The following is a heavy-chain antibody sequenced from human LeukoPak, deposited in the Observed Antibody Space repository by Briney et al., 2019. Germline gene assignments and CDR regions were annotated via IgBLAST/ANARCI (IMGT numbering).Heavy chain of an antibody. Sequence: PGGSLRLSCAASGFTFTSYAMTWVRQAPGKGLEWVSAISNSGGNTYYADSVKGRFTISRDNSKNTLYLQMNRLRAEDTAVYYCAANWNLDYWGQGTLVTVSS. V-gene: IGHV3-23*01. CDR1: GFTFTSYA. D-gene: IGHD1-1*01. J-gene: IGHJ4*02. CDR2: ISNSGGNT. CDR3: AANWNLDY.